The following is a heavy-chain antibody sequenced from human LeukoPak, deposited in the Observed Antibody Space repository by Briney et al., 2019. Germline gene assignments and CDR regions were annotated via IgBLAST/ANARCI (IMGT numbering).Heavy chain of an antibody. CDR2: INHSGST. V-gene: IGHV4-34*01. J-gene: IGHJ4*02. CDR3: ASSQQLARPYYFDY. D-gene: IGHD6-13*01. CDR1: GGSSSGYY. Sequence: SETLSLTCAVYGGSSSGYYWSWIRQPPGKGLEWIGEINHSGSTNYNPSLKSRVTISVDTSKNQFSLKLSSVTAADTAVYYCASSQQLARPYYFDYWGQGTLVTVSS.